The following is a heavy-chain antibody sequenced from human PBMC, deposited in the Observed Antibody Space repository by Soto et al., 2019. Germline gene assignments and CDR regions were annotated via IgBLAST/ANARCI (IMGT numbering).Heavy chain of an antibody. J-gene: IGHJ4*02. CDR3: AKTVDIVATAHFDY. V-gene: IGHV3-33*06. CDR2: IWYDGSNK. D-gene: IGHD5-12*01. CDR1: GFTFSSYG. Sequence: PGESLKISCAASGFTFSSYGMHWVRQAPGKGLEWVAVIWYDGSNKYYADSVKGRFTISRDNSKNTLYLQMNSLRAEDTAVYYCAKTVDIVATAHFDYWGQGTLVTVSS.